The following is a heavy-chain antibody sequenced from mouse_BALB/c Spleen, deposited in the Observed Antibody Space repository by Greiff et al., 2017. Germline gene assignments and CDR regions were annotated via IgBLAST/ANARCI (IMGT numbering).Heavy chain of an antibody. CDR3: ARDGN. V-gene: IGHV5-4*02. D-gene: IGHD1-1*02. CDR1: GFTFSDYY. Sequence: DVKLVESGGGLVKPGGSLKLSCAASGFTFSDYYMYWVRQTPEKRLEWVATISDGGSYTYYPDSVKGRFTISRDNAKNNLYLQMSSLKSEDTAMYYCARDGNWGQGTLVTVSA. J-gene: IGHJ3*01. CDR2: ISDGGSYT.